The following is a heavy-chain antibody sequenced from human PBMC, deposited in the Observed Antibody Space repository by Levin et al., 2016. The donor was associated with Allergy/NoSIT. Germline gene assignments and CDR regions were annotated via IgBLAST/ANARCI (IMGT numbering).Heavy chain of an antibody. J-gene: IGHJ6*02. CDR1: GFTFSSYW. CDR3: ARGGLNWGPLNYYYGMDV. V-gene: IGHV3-7*03. Sequence: GGSLRLSCAASGFTFSSYWMSWVRQAPGKGLEWVANIKQDGSEKYYVDSVKGRFTISRDNAKNSLYLQMNSLRAEDTAVYYCARGGLNWGPLNYYYGMDVWGQGTTVTVSS. CDR2: IKQDGSEK. D-gene: IGHD7-27*01.